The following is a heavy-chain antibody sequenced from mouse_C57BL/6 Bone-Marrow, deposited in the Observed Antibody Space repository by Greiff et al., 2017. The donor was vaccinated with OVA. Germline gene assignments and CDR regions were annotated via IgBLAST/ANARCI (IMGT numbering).Heavy chain of an antibody. CDR3: ARHGDYGSFFDY. CDR1: GFTFSSYG. CDR2: ISSGGGYT. D-gene: IGHD1-1*01. Sequence: EVNLVESGGDLVKPGGSLKLSCAASGFTFSSYGMSWVRQTPDKRLEWVATISSGGGYTYYPDSVKGRFTISRDNAKNTLYLQMSSLKSEDTAMYYCARHGDYGSFFDYWGQGTTLTVSS. V-gene: IGHV5-6*01. J-gene: IGHJ2*01.